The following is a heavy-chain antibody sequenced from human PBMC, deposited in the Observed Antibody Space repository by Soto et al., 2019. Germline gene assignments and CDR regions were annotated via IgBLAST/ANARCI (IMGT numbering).Heavy chain of an antibody. CDR3: ARDNWSFQLLRRWDAFDI. J-gene: IGHJ3*02. CDR2: ISAYNGNT. V-gene: IGHV1-18*01. Sequence: GASVKVSCKASGYTFTSYGISWVRQAPGQGLEWMGWISAYNGNTNYAQKLQGRVTMTTDTSTSTAYMELRSLRSDDTAVYYCARDNWSFQLLRRWDAFDIWGQGTMVT. CDR1: GYTFTSYG. D-gene: IGHD2-2*01.